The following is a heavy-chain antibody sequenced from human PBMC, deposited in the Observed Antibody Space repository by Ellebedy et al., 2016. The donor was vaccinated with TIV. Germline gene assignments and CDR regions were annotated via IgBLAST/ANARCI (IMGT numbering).Heavy chain of an antibody. Sequence: GESLKISCAASGFTFSIYAMHWVRQAPGKGLEWVALIWYDGRIQHYADSAKGRFTISKDNSKDTLYLQMDSLRAEDTAVYYCARDQLRCGGDCYSRPKYYFDHWGQGTLVTVSS. CDR1: GFTFSIYA. J-gene: IGHJ4*02. V-gene: IGHV3-33*08. CDR2: IWYDGRIQ. CDR3: ARDQLRCGGDCYSRPKYYFDH. D-gene: IGHD2-21*02.